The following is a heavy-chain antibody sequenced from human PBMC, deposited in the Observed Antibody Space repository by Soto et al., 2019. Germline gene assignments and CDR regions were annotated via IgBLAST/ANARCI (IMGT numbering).Heavy chain of an antibody. V-gene: IGHV3-66*01. Sequence: EVQVAESGGGLVQPGGSLRLSCAASGFTVNRFYISWVRQAPGKGLEWVSVIYSTGVTDSANSVKGRFSISRDNSKNTVYLQMNSLRDDDTAVYYCARYGDGYYGMDVWGQGTTVTVSS. D-gene: IGHD4-17*01. J-gene: IGHJ6*02. CDR3: ARYGDGYYGMDV. CDR1: GFTVNRFY. CDR2: IYSTGVT.